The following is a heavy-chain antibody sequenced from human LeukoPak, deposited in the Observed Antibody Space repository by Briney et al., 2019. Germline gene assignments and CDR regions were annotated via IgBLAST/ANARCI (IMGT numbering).Heavy chain of an antibody. CDR3: ATIGDQRVLLY. Sequence: GASVKVSCKASGHIFTDYYMHWVRQTPGKGLQWMGRVDPEFDATIYGDDFQGRVTMRTDTSTDTAYLELSDLTSEDTGVYYCATIGDQRVLLYWGQGTPVTVSS. V-gene: IGHV1-69-2*01. CDR2: VDPEFDAT. D-gene: IGHD2-2*01. J-gene: IGHJ4*02. CDR1: GHIFTDYY.